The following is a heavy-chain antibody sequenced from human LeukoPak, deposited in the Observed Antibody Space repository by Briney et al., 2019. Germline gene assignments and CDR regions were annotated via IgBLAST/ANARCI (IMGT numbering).Heavy chain of an antibody. V-gene: IGHV3-30*02. CDR3: AKRMVRGDYNWFDP. CDR2: IRYDGSNK. D-gene: IGHD3-10*01. J-gene: IGHJ5*02. CDR1: GFIFSSYG. Sequence: GGSLRLSCATSGFIFSSYGMHWVRQAPGKGLEWVTFIRYDGSNKYYADSVKGRFTISRDNSKNTLYLQMNSLRAEDTAVYYCAKRMVRGDYNWFDPWGQGTLVTVSS.